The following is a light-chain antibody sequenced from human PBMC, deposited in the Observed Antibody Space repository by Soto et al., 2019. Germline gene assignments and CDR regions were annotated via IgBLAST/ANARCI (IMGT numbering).Light chain of an antibody. CDR2: GAS. J-gene: IGKJ2*01. CDR3: QQYGRSPLMYT. Sequence: EIVLTQSPGTLSLSPGERATLSCRASQSITSNFLAWYQQKPGQAPRLLIYGASTWAAGVPDRFSCSGSGTDFTLTITRLEPEDFAVYYCQQYGRSPLMYTFGQGTKLGVK. V-gene: IGKV3-20*01. CDR1: QSITSNF.